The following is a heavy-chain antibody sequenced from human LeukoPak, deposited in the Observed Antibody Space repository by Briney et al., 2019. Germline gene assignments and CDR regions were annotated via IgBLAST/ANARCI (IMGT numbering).Heavy chain of an antibody. D-gene: IGHD3-10*01. J-gene: IGHJ6*03. CDR2: INSDGSST. CDR3: ARVGAMVRGGYKDYYYMDV. CDR1: GFTFSTYW. Sequence: GGSLRLSCAASGFTFSTYWMYWVRQAPGKGLVWVSRINSDGSSTTYADSVTGRFTISRDNAKNTLYLQMNSLRADDTSVYYCARVGAMVRGGYKDYYYMDVWGKGTTVTVSS. V-gene: IGHV3-74*03.